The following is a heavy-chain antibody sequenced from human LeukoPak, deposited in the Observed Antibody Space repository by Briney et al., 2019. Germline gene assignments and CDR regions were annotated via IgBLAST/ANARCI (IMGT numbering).Heavy chain of an antibody. CDR2: TYYRSKWYN. J-gene: IGHJ4*02. Sequence: SQTLSQTLPCSGYSLLSIREASNQIRQSPSRGLEWLGRTYYRSKWYNDYAVSVKSRITITPDTSKNQSSLQLNSVTPEATALYYCARMSSDYYYEYYWGQGTLVTVSS. CDR1: GYSLLSIREA. CDR3: ARMSSDYYYEYY. D-gene: IGHD3-22*01. V-gene: IGHV6-1*01.